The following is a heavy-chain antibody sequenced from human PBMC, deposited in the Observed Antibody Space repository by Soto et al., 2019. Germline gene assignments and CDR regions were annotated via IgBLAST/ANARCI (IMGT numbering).Heavy chain of an antibody. CDR2: ISSSSSYI. CDR3: ARDSATGTYYYYGMDV. D-gene: IGHD1-1*01. CDR1: GFTFSSYS. Sequence: GGSLRLSCAASGFTFSSYSMNWVRQAPGKGLEWVSSISSSSSYIYYADSVKGRFTISRDNAKNSLYLQMNSLRAEDMAVYYCARDSATGTYYYYGMDVWGQGTTVTVSS. V-gene: IGHV3-21*01. J-gene: IGHJ6*02.